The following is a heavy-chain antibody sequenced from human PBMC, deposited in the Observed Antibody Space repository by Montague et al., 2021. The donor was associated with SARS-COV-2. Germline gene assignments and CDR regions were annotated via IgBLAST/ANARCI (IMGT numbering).Heavy chain of an antibody. D-gene: IGHD5-12*01. CDR1: GGSMTSALYY. Sequence: TLSLTCSVSGGSMTSALYYWSWIRQRPGKGLEWIAYINSSGRTNYNSSLRSRLSISLDASNSQFSLKLSSVTAADTAVYYCARKDIALGYGVDAWGRGTTVTVSS. CDR3: ARKDIALGYGVDA. J-gene: IGHJ6*02. CDR2: INSSGRT. V-gene: IGHV4-31*03.